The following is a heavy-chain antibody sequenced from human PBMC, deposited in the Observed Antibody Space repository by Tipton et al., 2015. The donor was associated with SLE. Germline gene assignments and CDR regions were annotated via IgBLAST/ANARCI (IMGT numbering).Heavy chain of an antibody. Sequence: SLRLSCAASGFTFDDYAMHWVRQAPGKGLEWVSGISWNSGSIGYADSVKGRFTISRDNAKNSLYLQMNSLRAEDTALYYCAKDPRVQQWLVGGFDPWGQGTLVTVSS. CDR1: GFTFDDYA. CDR3: AKDPRVQQWLVGGFDP. D-gene: IGHD6-19*01. J-gene: IGHJ5*02. CDR2: ISWNSGSI. V-gene: IGHV3-9*01.